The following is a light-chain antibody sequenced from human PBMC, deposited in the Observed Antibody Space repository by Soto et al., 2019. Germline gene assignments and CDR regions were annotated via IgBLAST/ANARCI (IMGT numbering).Light chain of an antibody. CDR1: ESVSDY. J-gene: IGKJ4*01. V-gene: IGKV3-11*01. Sequence: EIVLTQSPATLSLSPGERDTLSCRASESVSDYIAWYQQKPGQPPRLVIYDTSNRATGVPARFSGSGSGTDFTLTISSLEPEDFAVYYCQQRTNWLTFGGGTKVEIK. CDR2: DTS. CDR3: QQRTNWLT.